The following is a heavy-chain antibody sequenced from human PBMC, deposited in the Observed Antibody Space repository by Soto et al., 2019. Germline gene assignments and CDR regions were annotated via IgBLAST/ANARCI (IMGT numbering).Heavy chain of an antibody. CDR1: GGSISSSGYY. CDR3: ARDVSYDGSGWANWFDP. D-gene: IGHD3-22*01. V-gene: IGHV4-31*03. J-gene: IGHJ5*02. CDR2: IHYSGNT. Sequence: QVQLQESGPGLVKPSQTLSLTCTVSGGSISSSGYYWSWLRQNPGKGLEWIGYIHYSGNTYYMPSLNSRVIISLDTSKNQFSLKLSSVTAADTAVYYCARDVSYDGSGWANWFDPWGQGTLVTVSS.